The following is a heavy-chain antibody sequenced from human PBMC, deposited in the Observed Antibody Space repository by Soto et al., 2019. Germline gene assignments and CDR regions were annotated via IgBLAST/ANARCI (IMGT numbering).Heavy chain of an antibody. CDR1: GGTFSSYT. V-gene: IGHV1-69*02. J-gene: IGHJ3*02. CDR2: IIPILGIA. CDR3: ARVAGYCSGDGSDCAFDI. D-gene: IGHD2-15*01. Sequence: SVKVCCKASGGTFSSYTISWVRQAPGQGLEWMGRIIPILGIANYAQKFQGRVTITADKSTSTAYMELSSLRSEDTAVYYCARVAGYCSGDGSDCAFDIWGQGTMVTVSS.